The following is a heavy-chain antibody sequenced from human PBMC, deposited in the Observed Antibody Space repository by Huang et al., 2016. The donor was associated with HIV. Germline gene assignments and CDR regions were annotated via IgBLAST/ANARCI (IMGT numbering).Heavy chain of an antibody. J-gene: IGHJ4*02. Sequence: QVQLVQSGAEVKKPGASVKVSCKASGYAFTSYYLHWGRQAPGQGLEWMGIINPSDGSTSYAQKFQGRVTTTRDTSTNTVGMELSSLRSEDTAVYYCARDRDFYDSSGYWGFNYFDYWGQGTLVTVSS. CDR1: GYAFTSYY. CDR3: ARDRDFYDSSGYWGFNYFDY. CDR2: INPSDGST. D-gene: IGHD3-22*01. V-gene: IGHV1-46*01.